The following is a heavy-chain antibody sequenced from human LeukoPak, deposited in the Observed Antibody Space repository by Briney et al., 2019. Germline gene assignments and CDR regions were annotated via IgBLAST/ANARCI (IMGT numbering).Heavy chain of an antibody. CDR3: ARGFYGSGSYSSSGFHAFDV. CDR2: IYHSGST. CDR1: GGSISSNNW. D-gene: IGHD3-10*01. V-gene: IGHV4-4*02. Sequence: SGTLSLTCAVSGGSISSNNWWSWVRQPPGKGLEWIGEIYHSGSTDYNPSLESRVTISVDKSKNQFSLKLSSVTAADTAVYYCARGFYGSGSYSSSGFHAFDVWGQGTMVTVSS. J-gene: IGHJ3*01.